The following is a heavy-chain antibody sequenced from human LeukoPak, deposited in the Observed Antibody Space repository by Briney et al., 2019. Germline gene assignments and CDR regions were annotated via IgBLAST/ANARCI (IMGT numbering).Heavy chain of an antibody. CDR1: GGTFSSYA. V-gene: IGHV1-69*13. Sequence: ASVKVSCKASGGTFSSYAISWVRQAPGQGLEWMGGIIPIFGTANYAQKFQGRVTFTADESTSTAYMELSSLRSEDTAVYYCARGLVPRYYYYGMDVWGQGTTVTVSS. CDR3: ARGLVPRYYYYGMDV. CDR2: IIPIFGTA. J-gene: IGHJ6*02. D-gene: IGHD6-6*01.